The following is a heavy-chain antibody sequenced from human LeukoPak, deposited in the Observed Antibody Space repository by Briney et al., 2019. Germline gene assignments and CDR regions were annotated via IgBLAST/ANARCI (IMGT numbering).Heavy chain of an antibody. J-gene: IGHJ3*01. CDR2: ISYDGSNK. Sequence: PGGSLRLSCAASGFTFSSYAMHWVRQAPGKGLEWVAVISYDGSNKYYADSVRGRFTISRDNSKNTLFLQMNSLRPEDTAVYSCARANSGWYPLGPNDLWGQGTMVTVSS. CDR3: ARANSGWYPLGPNDL. V-gene: IGHV3-30*04. D-gene: IGHD6-19*01. CDR1: GFTFSSYA.